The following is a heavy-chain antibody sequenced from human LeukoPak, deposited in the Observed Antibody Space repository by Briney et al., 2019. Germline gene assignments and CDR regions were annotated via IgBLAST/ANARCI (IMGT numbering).Heavy chain of an antibody. CDR1: GYTFTNYA. J-gene: IGHJ4*02. CDR3: ARDVGEGFCSGGSCSDY. V-gene: IGHV1-18*01. D-gene: IGHD2-15*01. Sequence: GASVKVSCKASGYTFTNYAFSWVRQAPGQGLEWMGWISAYNGNTNYAQKLQGRVTMTTDTSTSTVYMEVRSLRSDDTAVYYCARDVGEGFCSGGSCSDYWGQGTLVTVSS. CDR2: ISAYNGNT.